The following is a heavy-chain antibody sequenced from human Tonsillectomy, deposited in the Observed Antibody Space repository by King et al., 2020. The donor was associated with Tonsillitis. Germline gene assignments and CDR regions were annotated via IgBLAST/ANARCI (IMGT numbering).Heavy chain of an antibody. V-gene: IGHV3-33*01. J-gene: IGHJ4*02. CDR3: ARSITGSTRGIDY. CDR1: EFTLSSYV. Sequence: VQLVESGGGVVQPGGSLRLSCAASEFTLSSYVMHWVRQAPDSVKGRLTISRDDSKNTVYLQMNSLRAEDTAVYYCARSITGSTRGIDYWGQGTLVTVSS. D-gene: IGHD1-7*01.